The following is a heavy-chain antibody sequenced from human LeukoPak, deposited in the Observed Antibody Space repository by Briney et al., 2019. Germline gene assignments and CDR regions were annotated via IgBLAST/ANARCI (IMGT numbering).Heavy chain of an antibody. V-gene: IGHV4-34*01. D-gene: IGHD3-9*01. CDR2: INHSGST. CDR1: GGSFSGYY. CDR3: ARRPDILTGKFDY. Sequence: SETLSLTCAVSGGSFSGYYWSWIRQPPGKGLEWIGEINHSGSTNYNPSLKSRVTISVDTSENQFSLKLSSVTAADTAVYYCARRPDILTGKFDYWGQGTLVTVSS. J-gene: IGHJ4*02.